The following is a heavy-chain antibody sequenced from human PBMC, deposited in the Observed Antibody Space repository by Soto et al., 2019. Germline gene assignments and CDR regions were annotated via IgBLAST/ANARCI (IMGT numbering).Heavy chain of an antibody. CDR1: GGTFSSYA. CDR2: IIPIFGSA. Sequence: SVKVSCKASGGTFSSYAISWVRQAPGQGLEWMGGIIPIFGSANYAQKFQGRVTITADKSTSTAYMELSSLRSEDTAVYYCARGEYYDFWSGYFPDNPGHHYGMDVWGQGTTVTV. J-gene: IGHJ6*02. D-gene: IGHD3-3*01. CDR3: ARGEYYDFWSGYFPDNPGHHYGMDV. V-gene: IGHV1-69*06.